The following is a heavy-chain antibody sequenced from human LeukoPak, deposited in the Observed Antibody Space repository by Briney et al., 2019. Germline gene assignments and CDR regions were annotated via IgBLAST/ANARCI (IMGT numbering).Heavy chain of an antibody. CDR2: VYYSGST. V-gene: IGHV4-39*01. CDR3: ARHHAAAGYYYYGMDV. J-gene: IGHJ6*02. D-gene: IGHD6-13*01. CDR1: GGSISTISDY. Sequence: PSETLSLTCAVSGGSISTISDYWDWIRQPPGKGLEWIGSVYYSGSTYYNPSLKSRIIISADTSKNQFSLRLNSVTAADTAVYSCARHHAAAGYYYYGMDVWGQGTTVTVSS.